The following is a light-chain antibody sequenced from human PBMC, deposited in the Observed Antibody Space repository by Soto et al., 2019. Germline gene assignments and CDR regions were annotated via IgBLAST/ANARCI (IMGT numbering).Light chain of an antibody. V-gene: IGLV1-51*01. CDR1: NSNIGNNY. CDR2: DND. J-gene: IGLJ2*01. Sequence: QSVLTQPPSVSAAPGQKVTISCSGSNSNIGNNYVFWYQQLPGTAPKLLIYDNDKRPSGIPDRFSGSKSGTSATLGITGLQTGDDADYYFATWDSSLSAGVFGGGTKLTVL. CDR3: ATWDSSLSAGV.